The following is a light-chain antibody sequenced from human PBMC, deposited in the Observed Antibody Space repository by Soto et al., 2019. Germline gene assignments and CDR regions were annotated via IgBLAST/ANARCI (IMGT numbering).Light chain of an antibody. CDR3: QSYDSSLSGNVV. Sequence: QLVLTQPPSVSGAPGQRVTISCTGGSSNIGADYDVHWYQQLPGTAPKLLIYGNNNRPSGVPDRISGSKSGTSASLAITGLQAEDEADYYCQSYDSSLSGNVVFGGGTKLTVL. V-gene: IGLV1-40*01. CDR2: GNN. CDR1: SSNIGADYD. J-gene: IGLJ2*01.